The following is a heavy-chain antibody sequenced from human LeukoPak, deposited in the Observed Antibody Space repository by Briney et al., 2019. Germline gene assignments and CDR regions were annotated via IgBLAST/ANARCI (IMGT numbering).Heavy chain of an antibody. D-gene: IGHD1-26*01. CDR2: IKPDGSEK. J-gene: IGHJ4*02. V-gene: IGHV3-7*01. CDR3: ARDVVGSLDY. Sequence: GGSLRLSCAASGLTFSNHWLTWVRQTPGKGLEWVANIKPDGSEKNYVDSVKGRFTISRDNTQNSVYLQMNNLRADDTTVYYSARDVVGSLDYWGQGTLVTVSS. CDR1: GLTFSNHW.